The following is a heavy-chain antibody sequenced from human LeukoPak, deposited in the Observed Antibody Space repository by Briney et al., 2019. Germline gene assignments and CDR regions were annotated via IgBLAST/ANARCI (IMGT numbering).Heavy chain of an antibody. CDR1: GDSITSGSYY. D-gene: IGHD6-6*01. J-gene: IGHJ3*02. CDR2: IYTSGNT. Sequence: SETLSLTCTVSGDSITSGSYYWSWIRQPAGKGLEWIGRIYTSGNTNYNPSLKSRVIMSIDTSKNQFSLRLSSVTAADTAVYYCARESSTSSRAFDIWGQGTMVTVSS. CDR3: ARESSTSSRAFDI. V-gene: IGHV4-61*02.